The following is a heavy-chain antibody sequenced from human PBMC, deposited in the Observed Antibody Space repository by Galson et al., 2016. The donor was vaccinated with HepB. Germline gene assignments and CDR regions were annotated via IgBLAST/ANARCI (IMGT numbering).Heavy chain of an antibody. V-gene: IGHV3-23*01. CDR3: AKSIDSGGFYFERGADY. Sequence: SLRLSCAASGFTLSSYAMSWVRQTPGKGLEWVSSVSGSGGNTYDAGSVKGRFTISRDNSKNTLYLQMNSLSAEDTAVYYCAKSIDSGGFYFERGADYWGQGTLVTVSS. CDR1: GFTLSSYA. D-gene: IGHD3-22*01. CDR2: VSGSGGNT. J-gene: IGHJ4*02.